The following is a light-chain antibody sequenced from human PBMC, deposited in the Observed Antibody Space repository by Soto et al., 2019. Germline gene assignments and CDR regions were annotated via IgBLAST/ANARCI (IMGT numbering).Light chain of an antibody. V-gene: IGKV3D-15*01. CDR1: QYINTR. CDR2: DAS. J-gene: IGKJ2*01. CDR3: QQYNSYLYT. Sequence: EIVLTQSPATVSSFQGDRVTLSCTASQYINTRLAWYQHRPGQAPRLLIYDASNRATGIPARFSGSGSGTEFTLTISSLQPDDFATYYCQQYNSYLYTFGHGT.